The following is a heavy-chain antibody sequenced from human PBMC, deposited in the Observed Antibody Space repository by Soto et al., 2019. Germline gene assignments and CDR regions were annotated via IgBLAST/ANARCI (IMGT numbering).Heavy chain of an antibody. CDR2: IKEDGSEK. CDR3: ARDPAPVGYRGLDV. CDR1: GFTFSSSW. D-gene: IGHD5-12*01. Sequence: SLRLSCAASGFTFSSSWMTWVRQAPGKGLAWVANIKEDGSEKYYVDSVKGRFTISRDNTNESLYLQMNSLRAEDTAVYYCARDPAPVGYRGLDVWGQGTTVTVYS. V-gene: IGHV3-7*01. J-gene: IGHJ6*02.